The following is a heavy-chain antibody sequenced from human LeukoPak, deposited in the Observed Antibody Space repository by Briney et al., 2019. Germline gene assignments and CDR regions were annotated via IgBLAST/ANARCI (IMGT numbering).Heavy chain of an antibody. V-gene: IGHV3-48*04. CDR3: ARVIGSYGDSAY. D-gene: IGHD3-16*01. Sequence: GGSLRLSCAVSGLTLSNYGMSWVRQAPGKGLEWLSYISSTSSAIYYADSLKGRFTISRDNAKNSLYLQMDSLRAEDTAVYYCARVIGSYGDSAYWGQGTLVTVSS. J-gene: IGHJ4*02. CDR2: ISSTSSAI. CDR1: GLTLSNYG.